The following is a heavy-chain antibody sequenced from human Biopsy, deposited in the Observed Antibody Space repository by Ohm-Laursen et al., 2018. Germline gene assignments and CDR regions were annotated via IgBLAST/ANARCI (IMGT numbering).Heavy chain of an antibody. CDR2: INHSGRT. V-gene: IGHV4-34*01. J-gene: IGHJ5*02. CDR3: ARHPTGFWFDP. CDR1: GESFNGYY. Sequence: SETLSLTCAVYGESFNGYYWSWIRQTPGKGLEWIGEINHSGRTNYNPSLKSRVTISVDTSTNQFSLKVSSVTAADTALYFCARHPTGFWFDPWGHGTLVTVSS.